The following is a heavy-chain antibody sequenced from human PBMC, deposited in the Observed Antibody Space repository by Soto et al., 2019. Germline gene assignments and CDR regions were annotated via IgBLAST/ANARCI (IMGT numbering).Heavy chain of an antibody. CDR1: GYSLACYW. D-gene: IGHD3-22*01. CDR2: IDPSDSQT. CDR3: ARQIYDSDTGPNSQYYFDS. J-gene: IGHJ4*02. Sequence: PWDSLKISGKGSGYSLACYWNTWVRQKPGKGLEWMGRIDPSDSQTYYSPSFRGHVTISVTKSITTVFLQWSSLRASDTAMYYCARQIYDSDTGPNSQYYFDSWGQGTPVTVYS. V-gene: IGHV5-10-1*01.